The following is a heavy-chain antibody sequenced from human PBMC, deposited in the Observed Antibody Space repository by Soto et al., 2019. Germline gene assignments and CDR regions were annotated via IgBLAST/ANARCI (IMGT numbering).Heavy chain of an antibody. CDR3: ARLVVVVAATETYYYYYMDV. Sequence: ASVKVSCKASAYTFTSYVISWVRQAPGQGLEWMGWISAYNGNTNYAQKLQGRVTMTTDTSTSTAYMELRSLRSDDTAVYYCARLVVVVAATETYYYYYMDVWGKGTTVTVSS. V-gene: IGHV1-18*01. CDR1: AYTFTSYV. CDR2: ISAYNGNT. J-gene: IGHJ6*03. D-gene: IGHD2-15*01.